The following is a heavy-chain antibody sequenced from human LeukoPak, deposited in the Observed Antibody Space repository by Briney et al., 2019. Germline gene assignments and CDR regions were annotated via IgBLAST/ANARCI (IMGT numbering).Heavy chain of an antibody. J-gene: IGHJ4*02. Sequence: SETLSLTCTVSGGSISSYYWSWIRQPPGKGLEWIGYIYYSGSTNYNPSLTSRVTISVDTSRNQFSLNLSSVTAADTAVYYCARAWFGESAYTFDYWGQGTLVTVSS. CDR1: GGSISSYY. V-gene: IGHV4-59*01. CDR3: ARAWFGESAYTFDY. D-gene: IGHD3-10*01. CDR2: IYYSGST.